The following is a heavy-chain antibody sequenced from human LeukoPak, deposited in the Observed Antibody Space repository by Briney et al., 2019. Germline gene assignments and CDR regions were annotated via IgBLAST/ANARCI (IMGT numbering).Heavy chain of an antibody. CDR2: IYYSGST. Sequence: PSETLSLTCTVSGGPISSGGYYWSWIRQHPGKGLEWIGYIYYSGSTYYNPSLKSRVTISVDTSKSQFSLKLSSVTAADTAVYYCANYGSGSYRFDPWGQGTLVTVSS. CDR1: GGPISSGGYY. J-gene: IGHJ5*02. V-gene: IGHV4-31*03. CDR3: ANYGSGSYRFDP. D-gene: IGHD3-10*01.